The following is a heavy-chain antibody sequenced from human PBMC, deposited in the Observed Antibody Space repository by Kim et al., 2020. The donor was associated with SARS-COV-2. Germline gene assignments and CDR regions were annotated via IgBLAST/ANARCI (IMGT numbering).Heavy chain of an antibody. V-gene: IGHV3-23*01. CDR1: GLTFNNNG. CDR2: ISPSGDNT. J-gene: IGHJ4*02. D-gene: IGHD3-10*01. CDR3: ARSPKGSLYYDY. Sequence: GGSLRLSCAAPGLTFNNNGMAWVRQAPGKGLEWVSSISPSGDNTYYADSVKGRFTISRDNPKNTMYLQMSSLRAEDTAVYYCARSPKGSLYYDYWGQGTLVTVSS.